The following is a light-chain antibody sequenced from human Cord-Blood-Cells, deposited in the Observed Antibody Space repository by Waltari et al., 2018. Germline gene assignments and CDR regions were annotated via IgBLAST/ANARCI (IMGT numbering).Light chain of an antibody. Sequence: DIQMTQSPSSLSASVGDRVTITCRASQSISSSVNWYQQKPGKTPKLLIYAASSLQSGVPSRFSGSGSGTDFTLTISSLQPEDFATYYCQQRYSTPPSVGQGTKVEIK. CDR2: AAS. CDR3: QQRYSTPPS. J-gene: IGKJ1*01. V-gene: IGKV1-39*01. CDR1: QSISSS.